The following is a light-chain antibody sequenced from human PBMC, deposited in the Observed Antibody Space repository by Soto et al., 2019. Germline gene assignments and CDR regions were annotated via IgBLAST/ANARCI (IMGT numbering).Light chain of an antibody. Sequence: DVVLTQSPLSLPFTPGEPASISFISNQSLLHRNGYNYLDWYLQKPGQSPQLLIYLGSNRASGVPDKFSGSGSGTDFTLKISRVEAEDVGVYYCMQGLQTPQITFGQGTRLEIK. J-gene: IGKJ5*01. CDR2: LGS. V-gene: IGKV2-28*01. CDR3: MQGLQTPQIT. CDR1: QSLLHRNGYNY.